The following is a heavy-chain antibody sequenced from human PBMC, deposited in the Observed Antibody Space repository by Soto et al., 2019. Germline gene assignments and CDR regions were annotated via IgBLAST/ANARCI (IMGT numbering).Heavy chain of an antibody. D-gene: IGHD2-15*01. Sequence: ASVKVSCKASGYRFNTYGITWVRQAPGQGLEWMGWITAYNGHTNSAQKLQGRVTMTTDISTSTAYMELRSLRSDDTAVYYCARGQGEYCSGGSCYANYYYHGLDVWGQGTTVTVS. V-gene: IGHV1-18*01. CDR2: ITAYNGHT. J-gene: IGHJ6*02. CDR1: GYRFNTYG. CDR3: ARGQGEYCSGGSCYANYYYHGLDV.